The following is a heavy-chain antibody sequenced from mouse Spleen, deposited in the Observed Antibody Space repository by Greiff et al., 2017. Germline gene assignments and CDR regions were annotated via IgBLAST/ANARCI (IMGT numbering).Heavy chain of an antibody. CDR1: GFTFSSYG. CDR3: ARHEANWDVSIFAY. Sequence: EVKLVESGGGLVKPGGSLKLSCAASGFTFSSYGMSWVRQTPEKRLEWVATISGGGSYTYYPDSVKGRFTISRDNAKNNLYLQMSSLRSEDTALYYCARHEANWDVSIFAYWGQGTLVTVSA. J-gene: IGHJ3*01. CDR2: ISGGGSYT. D-gene: IGHD4-1*01. V-gene: IGHV5-9-2*01.